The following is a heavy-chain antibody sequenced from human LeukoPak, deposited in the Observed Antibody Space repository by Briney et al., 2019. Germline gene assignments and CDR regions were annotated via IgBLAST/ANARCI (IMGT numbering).Heavy chain of an antibody. CDR1: GFTFDDYG. Sequence: GGSLRLSCAASGFTFDDYGMSWVRQAPGKGLEWVSGINWNGGSTGFADSVKGRFTISRDNAKNSLYLQMNSLRAEDTALYYCARVRRTVTTKIARYMDVWGKGTTVTVSS. D-gene: IGHD4-17*01. CDR3: ARVRRTVTTKIARYMDV. CDR2: INWNGGST. V-gene: IGHV3-20*04. J-gene: IGHJ6*03.